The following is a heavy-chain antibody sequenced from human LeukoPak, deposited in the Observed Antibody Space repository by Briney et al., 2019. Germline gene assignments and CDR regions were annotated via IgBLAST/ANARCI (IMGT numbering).Heavy chain of an antibody. Sequence: GGSLRLSCAASGFTFSSYAISWVRQAPGKGLEWVSAISGSGGSTYYADSVKGRFTISRDNSKNTLYLQMNSLRAEDTAVYYCAKARGRQWFGELLSYFDYWGQGTLVTVSS. D-gene: IGHD3-10*01. CDR2: ISGSGGST. CDR1: GFTFSSYA. J-gene: IGHJ4*02. V-gene: IGHV3-23*01. CDR3: AKARGRQWFGELLSYFDY.